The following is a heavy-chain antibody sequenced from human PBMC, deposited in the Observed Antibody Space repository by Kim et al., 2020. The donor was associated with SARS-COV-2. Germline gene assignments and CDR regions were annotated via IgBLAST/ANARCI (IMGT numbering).Heavy chain of an antibody. J-gene: IGHJ4*02. CDR1: GGSISSSSYY. V-gene: IGHV4-39*07. Sequence: SETLSLTCTVSGGSISSSSYYWGWIRQPPGKGLEWIGSIYYSGSTYYNPSLKSRVTISVDTSKNQFSLKLSSVTAADTAVYYCARLGLSSSWSDYWGQGT. CDR3: ARLGLSSSWSDY. D-gene: IGHD6-13*01. CDR2: IYYSGST.